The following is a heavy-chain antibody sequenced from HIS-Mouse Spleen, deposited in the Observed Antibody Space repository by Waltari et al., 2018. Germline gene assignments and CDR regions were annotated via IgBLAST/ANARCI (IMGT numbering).Heavy chain of an antibody. CDR2: ISSSSSYI. V-gene: IGHV3-21*01. J-gene: IGHJ4*02. Sequence: EVQLVESGGGLVKPGGSLRLSCAASGFTFSSYSMNWVRQAPGKGLEWVSSISSSSSYINHADSVKGRFTISRDNAKNSLYLQMNSLRAEDTAVYYCARSYTVGATMDFDYWGQGTLVTVSS. CDR1: GFTFSSYS. CDR3: ARSYTVGATMDFDY. D-gene: IGHD1-26*01.